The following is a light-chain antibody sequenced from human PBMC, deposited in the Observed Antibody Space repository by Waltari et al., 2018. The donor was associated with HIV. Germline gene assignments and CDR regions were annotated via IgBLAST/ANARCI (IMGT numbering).Light chain of an antibody. V-gene: IGKV1-9*01. J-gene: IGKJ1*01. CDR2: GAS. Sequence: DVQLTQSPSFLSASVGDRVTFTCRASQEITTHLAWYQQKSGKAPDLLIYGASTLQSGVPSRFSGSGAGAEFTLTISSLQPEDSATYYCQQLNSYPWTCGLGTKVEV. CDR1: QEITTH. CDR3: QQLNSYPWT.